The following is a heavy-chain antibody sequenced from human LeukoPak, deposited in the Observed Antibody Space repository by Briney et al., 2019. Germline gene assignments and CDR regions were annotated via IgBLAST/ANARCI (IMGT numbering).Heavy chain of an antibody. Sequence: NPGGSLRLSCAASGFTFSDYYMSWIRQAPGKGLEWVAVISYDGSNKYYADSVKGRFTVSRDNSKNTLYLQMNSLRAEDTAVYYCAKDRGALVPLRLDSGYDLPSYYFDYWGQGTLVTVSS. V-gene: IGHV3-30*18. J-gene: IGHJ4*02. CDR3: AKDRGALVPLRLDSGYDLPSYYFDY. CDR2: ISYDGSNK. D-gene: IGHD5-12*01. CDR1: GFTFSDYY.